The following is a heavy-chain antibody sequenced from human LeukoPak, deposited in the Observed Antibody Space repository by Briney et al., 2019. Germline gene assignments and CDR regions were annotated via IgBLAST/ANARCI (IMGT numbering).Heavy chain of an antibody. D-gene: IGHD3-16*01. CDR1: GFTFSSYA. CDR2: ISYDGSNK. Sequence: GGSLRLSCAASGFTFSSYAMHWVRQAPGKGLEWVAVISYDGSNKYYADSVKGRFTISRDNSKNTLYLQMNSLRAEDTAVYYCARDPYGGGSFDYWGQGTLVTVSS. V-gene: IGHV3-30-3*01. J-gene: IGHJ4*02. CDR3: ARDPYGGGSFDY.